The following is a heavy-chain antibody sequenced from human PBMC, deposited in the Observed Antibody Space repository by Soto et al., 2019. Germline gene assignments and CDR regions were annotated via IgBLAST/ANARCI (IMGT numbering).Heavy chain of an antibody. CDR1: GFTFSSYA. CDR2: ISGSGSST. J-gene: IGHJ6*02. V-gene: IGHV3-23*01. D-gene: IGHD1-26*01. CDR3: AKVRTPEPYYYYYGMDV. Sequence: EVQLLESGGGLEQPGGSLRLSCAASGFTFSSYAMSWVRQAPGKGLEWVSVISGSGSSTYYADSVKGRFTISRDNSKNKLYLQMNSLRAEDTAVYWCAKVRTPEPYYYYYGMDVWGQGTTVTVSS.